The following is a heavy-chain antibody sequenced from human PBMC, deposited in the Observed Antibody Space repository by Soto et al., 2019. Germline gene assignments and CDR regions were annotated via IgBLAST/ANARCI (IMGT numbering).Heavy chain of an antibody. J-gene: IGHJ6*02. CDR3: AKGTVGATYYYGMDV. Sequence: GGSLRLSCAASGFTFSSYAMSWVRQAPGKGLEWVSAISGSGGSTYYADSVKGRFTISRDNSKNTLYLQMNSLRAEGTAVYYCAKGTVGATYYYGMDVWGQGTTVTVSS. V-gene: IGHV3-23*01. D-gene: IGHD1-26*01. CDR1: GFTFSSYA. CDR2: ISGSGGST.